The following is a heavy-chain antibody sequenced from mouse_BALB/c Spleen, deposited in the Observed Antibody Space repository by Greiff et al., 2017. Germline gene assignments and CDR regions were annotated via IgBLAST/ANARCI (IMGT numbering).Heavy chain of an antibody. CDR1: GFAFSSYD. Sequence: DVMLVESGGGLVKPGGSLKLSCAASGFAFSSYDMSWVRQTPEKRLEWVAYISSGGGSTYYPDTVKGRFTISRDNAKNTLYLQMSSLKSEDTAMYYCARQGGNSAMDYWGQGTSVTVSS. CDR3: ARQGGNSAMDY. V-gene: IGHV5-12-1*01. D-gene: IGHD2-14*01. CDR2: ISSGGGST. J-gene: IGHJ4*01.